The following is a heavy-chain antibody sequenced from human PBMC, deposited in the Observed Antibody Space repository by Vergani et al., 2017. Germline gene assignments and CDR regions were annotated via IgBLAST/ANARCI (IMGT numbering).Heavy chain of an antibody. CDR1: GFTFSSYG. D-gene: IGHD2-2*01. CDR3: ARDIRRYCSSTSCWVPMDV. J-gene: IGHJ6*04. CDR2: ISYDGSNK. Sequence: QVQLVESGGGVVQPGRSLRLSCAASGFTFSSYGMHWVRQAPGKGLEWVAVISYDGSNKYYADSVKGRFTISRDNSKNTLYLQMNSLRAEDTAVYYCARDIRRYCSSTSCWVPMDVWGKGTTVTVSS. V-gene: IGHV3-30*03.